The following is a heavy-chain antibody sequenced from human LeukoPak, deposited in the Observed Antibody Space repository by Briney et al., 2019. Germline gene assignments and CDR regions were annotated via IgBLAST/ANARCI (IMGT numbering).Heavy chain of an antibody. Sequence: SETLSLTWTVSGDSITRGSYSWGWIRQTPGKGLEWIGNIYSTGSTSFNPSFKSRLTMSVDTSKNQFSLRLESVTAADSAVYFCARDSGFWLFWGQGTLVTVSS. J-gene: IGHJ1*01. D-gene: IGHD3-22*01. CDR2: IYSTGST. CDR1: GDSITRGSYS. V-gene: IGHV4-39*07. CDR3: ARDSGFWLF.